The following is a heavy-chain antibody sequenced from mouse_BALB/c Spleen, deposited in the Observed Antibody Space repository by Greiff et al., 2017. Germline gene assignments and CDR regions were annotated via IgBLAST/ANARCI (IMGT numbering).Heavy chain of an antibody. CDR1: GFAFSSYD. J-gene: IGHJ1*01. CDR3: ARQPRRWYFDV. CDR2: ISSGGGST. Sequence: DVHLVESGGGLVKPGGSLKLSCAASGFAFSSYDMSWVRQTPEKRLEWVAYISSGGGSTYYPDTVKGRFTISRDNAKNTLYLQMSSLKSEDTAMYYCARQPRRWYFDVWGAGTTVTVSS. V-gene: IGHV5-12-1*01.